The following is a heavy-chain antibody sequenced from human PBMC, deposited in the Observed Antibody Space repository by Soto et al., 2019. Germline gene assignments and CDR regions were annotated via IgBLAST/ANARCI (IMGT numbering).Heavy chain of an antibody. V-gene: IGHV1-3*04. J-gene: IGHJ6*02. CDR3: ARGEQLYHYYYGMDV. Sequence: SVKVSCKASGYSFTTHAMIWVRQAPGQRPEWMGWINTGNGNTRYSPKFQGRVNITRDTSASTAYMELSSLKSEDTAVYYCARGEQLYHYYYGMDVWGQGSTVTVSS. CDR1: GYSFTTHA. CDR2: INTGNGNT.